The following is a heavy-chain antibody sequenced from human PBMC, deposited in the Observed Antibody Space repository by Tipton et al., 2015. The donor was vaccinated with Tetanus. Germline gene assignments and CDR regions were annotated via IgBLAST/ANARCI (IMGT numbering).Heavy chain of an antibody. D-gene: IGHD5-12*01. Sequence: LRLSCTVSDGPVSSGGHYWGWVRQLPGKGLEWIGCIYYSGTTYYNPSLRSRLSISVDTSKNQFSLSLASVTAADTAIYYCARAELRRGFSGYLYYDLWGRGIQVTVSS. CDR3: ARAELRRGFSGYLYYDL. V-gene: IGHV4-31*03. J-gene: IGHJ2*01. CDR1: DGPVSSGGHY. CDR2: IYYSGTT.